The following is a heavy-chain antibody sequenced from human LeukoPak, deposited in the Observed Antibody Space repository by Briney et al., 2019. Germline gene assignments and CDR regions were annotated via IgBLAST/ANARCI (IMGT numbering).Heavy chain of an antibody. CDR1: GFTFSSYS. CDR2: ISSSSSYI. V-gene: IGHV3-21*01. J-gene: IGHJ4*02. Sequence: GGSLRLSCAASGFTFSSYSMNWVRQAPGKGLEWVSSISSSSSYIYYADSVKGRFTISRDNAKNSLYLQMDSLRAEDTAVYYCARGPYSSSYYFDYWGQGTLVTVSS. CDR3: ARGPYSSSYYFDY. D-gene: IGHD6-6*01.